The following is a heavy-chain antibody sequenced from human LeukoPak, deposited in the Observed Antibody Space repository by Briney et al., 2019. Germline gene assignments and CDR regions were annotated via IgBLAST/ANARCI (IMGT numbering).Heavy chain of an antibody. D-gene: IGHD2-21*02. CDR2: ISAYNGNT. V-gene: IGHV1-18*01. J-gene: IGHJ4*02. CDR3: ARDREAYCGGDCYPGAY. CDR1: GYTFTSYG. Sequence: ASVKVSCKASGYTFTSYGISWVRQAPGQGLEWMGWISAYNGNTNYAQKLQGRVTMTTDTSTSTAYMELRSLRSDDTAVYYCARDREAYCGGDCYPGAYGGQGTLVTVSS.